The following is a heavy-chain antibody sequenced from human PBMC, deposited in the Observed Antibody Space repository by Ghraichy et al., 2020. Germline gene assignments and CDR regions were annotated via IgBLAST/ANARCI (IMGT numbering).Heavy chain of an antibody. J-gene: IGHJ4*02. D-gene: IGHD5-18*01. Sequence: SETLSLTCTVSGGSISSSSYYWGWIRQPPGKGLEWIGSIYYSGSTYYNPSLKSRVTISVDTSKNQFSLKLSSVTAADTAVYYCARHPGIQYPFSYFDYWGQGTLVTVSS. V-gene: IGHV4-39*01. CDR3: ARHPGIQYPFSYFDY. CDR1: GGSISSSSYY. CDR2: IYYSGST.